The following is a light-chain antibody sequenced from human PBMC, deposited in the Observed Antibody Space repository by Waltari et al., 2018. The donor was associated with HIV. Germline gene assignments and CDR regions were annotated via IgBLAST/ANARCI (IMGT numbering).Light chain of an antibody. J-gene: IGLJ3*02. CDR3: SSYTSSISLVV. Sequence: QSALTQPASVSGSLGQSITLPCTGTSSDSGGYDYVSWYQQHPGRAPKLLIFEVANRPSGVSSRFSASKSGNTASLTISGLQAEDEADYYCSSYTSSISLVVFGGGTKLTVL. CDR2: EVA. V-gene: IGLV2-14*01. CDR1: SSDSGGYDY.